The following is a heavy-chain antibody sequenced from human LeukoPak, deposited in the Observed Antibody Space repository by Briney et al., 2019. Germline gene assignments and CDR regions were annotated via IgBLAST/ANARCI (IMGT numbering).Heavy chain of an antibody. J-gene: IGHJ4*02. V-gene: IGHV4-38-2*02. CDR3: ARFAGGCPDY. Sequence: PSETLSLTCTVSGYSISSGYYWGWMRQPPGKGLEWIGSIYHSGSTYYNPSLKSRVTISVDTSKNQFSLKLSSVTAADTAVYYCARFAGGCPDYWGQGTLVTVSS. CDR2: IYHSGST. D-gene: IGHD3-16*01. CDR1: GYSISSGYY.